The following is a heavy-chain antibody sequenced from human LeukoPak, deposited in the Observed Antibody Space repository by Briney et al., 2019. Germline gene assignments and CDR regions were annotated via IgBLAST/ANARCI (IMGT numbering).Heavy chain of an antibody. J-gene: IGHJ4*02. D-gene: IGHD6-13*01. CDR3: ARGGSSWYDYFGY. V-gene: IGHV4-39*01. CDR2: IYYSGST. CDR1: GASINSSSYY. Sequence: SETLSLTCTVSGASINSSSYYWGWIRQPPGKGLEWIGSIYYSGSTHYNPSLKSRVTISVNTSKNQFSLKLSYVAAEDTAVYYCARGGSSWYDYFGYWGQGTLVTVSS.